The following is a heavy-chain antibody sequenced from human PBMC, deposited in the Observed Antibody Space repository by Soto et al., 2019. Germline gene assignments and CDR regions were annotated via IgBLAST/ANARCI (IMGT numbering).Heavy chain of an antibody. CDR2: IIPILGIA. D-gene: IGHD3-16*02. V-gene: IGHV1-69*02. CDR3: ARGVRSEGPDI. Sequence: QVQLVQSGAEVKKPGSSVKVSCKASGGTFSSYTISWVRQAPGQGLEWMGRIIPILGIANYAQKFQGRVTITADKSTSTAHMELSSLRSEDTAVYYCARGVRSEGPDIWGQGTMVTVSS. CDR1: GGTFSSYT. J-gene: IGHJ3*02.